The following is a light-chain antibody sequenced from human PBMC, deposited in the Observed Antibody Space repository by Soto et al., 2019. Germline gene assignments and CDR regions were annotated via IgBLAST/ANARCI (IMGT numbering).Light chain of an antibody. CDR1: SSDVGGYNY. Sequence: SVLTQPAPVFGAPGQSITISCTGTSSDVGGYNYVSWYQQHPGKAPKLMIYDVSNRPSGVSNRFSGSKSGNTASLTISGLQAEDEADYYCSSYTSSSTLFVFGTGTKVTV. J-gene: IGLJ1*01. V-gene: IGLV2-14*01. CDR3: SSYTSSSTLFV. CDR2: DVS.